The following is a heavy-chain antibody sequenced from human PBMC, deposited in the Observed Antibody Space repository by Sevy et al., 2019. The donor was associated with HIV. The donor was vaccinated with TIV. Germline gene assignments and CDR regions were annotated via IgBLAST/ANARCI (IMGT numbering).Heavy chain of an antibody. Sequence: GGSLRLSCAASGFTFSSYAMHWVRQAPGKGLEWVAVIWYDGSNKYYADSVKGRFTISRDNSKNTLYLQMNSLRAEDTAVYYCARDQSPSGVVVVPAAIPYYYYGMDVWGQGTTVTVSS. D-gene: IGHD2-2*02. CDR3: ARDQSPSGVVVVPAAIPYYYYGMDV. J-gene: IGHJ6*02. V-gene: IGHV3-33*01. CDR1: GFTFSSYA. CDR2: IWYDGSNK.